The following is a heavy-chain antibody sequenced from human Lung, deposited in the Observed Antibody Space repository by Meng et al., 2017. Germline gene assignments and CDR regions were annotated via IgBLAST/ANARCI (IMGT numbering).Heavy chain of an antibody. CDR2: LGAHDGDT. Sequence: QVQPVQSGPEVKTPGASVKVSCKASDYTFTGYGVSWVRQAPGQGLEWMAWLGAHDGDTSHAPKFQGRVTVSADRPTATAYMELRSLRSDDTAVYYCARGTPGRSYSDYWGQGTLVTVSS. J-gene: IGHJ4*02. V-gene: IGHV1-18*01. CDR1: DYTFTGYG. D-gene: IGHD3-10*01. CDR3: ARGTPGRSYSDY.